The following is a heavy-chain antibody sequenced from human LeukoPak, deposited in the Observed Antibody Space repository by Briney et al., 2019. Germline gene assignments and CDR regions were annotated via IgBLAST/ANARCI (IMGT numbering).Heavy chain of an antibody. Sequence: ASVKVSCKASGYTFTRYAMHWVRQAPGQRLEWMGWINAGNGNTKYSQKFQGRVTITRDTSASTAYMELSSLRSEDTAVYYCARDPIGSSWPYYFDYWGQGTLVTVSS. V-gene: IGHV1-3*01. CDR1: GYTFTRYA. J-gene: IGHJ4*02. CDR2: INAGNGNT. D-gene: IGHD6-13*01. CDR3: ARDPIGSSWPYYFDY.